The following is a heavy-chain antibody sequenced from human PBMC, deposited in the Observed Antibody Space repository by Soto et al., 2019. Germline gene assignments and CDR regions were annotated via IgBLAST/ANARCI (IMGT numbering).Heavy chain of an antibody. Sequence: XGSLRLSCAAAGFTFSSYFMSWVRQAPGKGLEWVSSISGAGSYIYYADSVKGRLTISRDNAKNSLYLQIYSLRAEDTAVYFCAREILDAFDVWGQGTMVTVSS. CDR1: GFTFSSYF. CDR3: AREILDAFDV. J-gene: IGHJ3*01. CDR2: ISGAGSYI. V-gene: IGHV3-21*01.